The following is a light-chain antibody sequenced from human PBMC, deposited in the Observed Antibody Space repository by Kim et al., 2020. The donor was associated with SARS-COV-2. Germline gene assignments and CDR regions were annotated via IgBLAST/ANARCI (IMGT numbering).Light chain of an antibody. CDR1: KLGDKY. CDR2: QDK. CDR3: QAWDSSTHVV. Sequence: YELTQPPSVSVSPGQTASITCSGDKLGDKYACWYQQKPGQSPVLVIYQDKKRPSGIPERFSGSNSGNTATLTISGTQAMDEADYYCQAWDSSTHVVFGGGTQLTVL. V-gene: IGLV3-1*01. J-gene: IGLJ2*01.